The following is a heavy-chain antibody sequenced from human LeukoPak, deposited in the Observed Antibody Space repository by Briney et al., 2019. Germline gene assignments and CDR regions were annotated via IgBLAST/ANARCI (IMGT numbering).Heavy chain of an antibody. Sequence: SETLSLTCAVYGVSFSGYYWSWIRQPPGKGLEWIGEINHSGSTNYNPSLKSRVTISVDTSKNQFSLKLSSVTAADTAVYYCARGHPYYYDSSGYSRKYGMDVWGQGTTVTVSS. D-gene: IGHD3-22*01. CDR2: INHSGST. J-gene: IGHJ6*02. CDR3: ARGHPYYYDSSGYSRKYGMDV. CDR1: GVSFSGYY. V-gene: IGHV4-34*01.